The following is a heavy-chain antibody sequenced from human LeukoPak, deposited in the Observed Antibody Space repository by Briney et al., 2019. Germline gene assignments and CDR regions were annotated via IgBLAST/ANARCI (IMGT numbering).Heavy chain of an antibody. CDR2: IYHSGST. J-gene: IGHJ4*02. CDR3: ARDRRYSYGARPPGYFDY. Sequence: SQTLSLTCTVSGGSFSSGGYYWSWIRQPPGKGLEWIGYIYHSGSTYYNPSLKSRVTISVDRSKNQFSLKLSSVTAADTAVYYCARDRRYSYGARPPGYFDYWGQGTLVTVSS. V-gene: IGHV4-30-2*01. CDR1: GGSFSSGGYY. D-gene: IGHD5-18*01.